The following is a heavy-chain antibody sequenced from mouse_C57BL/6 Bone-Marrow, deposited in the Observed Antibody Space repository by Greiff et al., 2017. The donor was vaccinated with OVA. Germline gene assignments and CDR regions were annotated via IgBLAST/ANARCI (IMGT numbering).Heavy chain of an antibody. J-gene: IGHJ3*01. V-gene: IGHV1-72*01. D-gene: IGHD3-1*01. CDR3: ARSGGRWFAY. CDR2: IDPNSGGT. CDR1: GYTFTSYW. Sequence: QVHVKQPGAELVKPGASVKLSCKASGYTFTSYWMHWVKQRPGRGLEWIGRIDPNSGGTKYNEKFKSKATLNVDKPSSTAYMQLSSLTSEDSAVYDSARSGGRWFAYWGQGTMVTVSA.